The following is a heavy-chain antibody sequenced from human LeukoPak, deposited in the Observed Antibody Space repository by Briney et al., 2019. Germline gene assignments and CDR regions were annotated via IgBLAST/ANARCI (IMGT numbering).Heavy chain of an antibody. CDR2: IKQDGSEK. Sequence: PGGSLRLSCAASGFTFSSYWMSWVRQAPGKGLEWVANIKQDGSEKYYVDSVKGRFTISRDNAKNTLFLQMNSLRAEDTAVYYCSRVRVSFDYWGQGTLVTVAA. CDR1: GFTFSSYW. J-gene: IGHJ4*02. CDR3: SRVRVSFDY. V-gene: IGHV3-7*01. D-gene: IGHD3-10*01.